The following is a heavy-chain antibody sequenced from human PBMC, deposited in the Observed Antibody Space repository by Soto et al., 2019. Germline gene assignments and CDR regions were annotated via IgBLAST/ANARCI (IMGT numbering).Heavy chain of an antibody. CDR1: GFTFSTYA. CDR3: AGSSGWYRAFDI. V-gene: IGHV3-23*01. J-gene: IGHJ3*02. Sequence: EVQLLESGGGLVQTGGSLRLSCAASGFTFSTYAMSWVRQAPGKGLEWVSGISGSGGSAYYADSVKGRFTISRDNSKNTLYLQMNSLRAEDTAVYYCAGSSGWYRAFDIWGQGTMVTVSS. D-gene: IGHD6-19*01. CDR2: ISGSGGSA.